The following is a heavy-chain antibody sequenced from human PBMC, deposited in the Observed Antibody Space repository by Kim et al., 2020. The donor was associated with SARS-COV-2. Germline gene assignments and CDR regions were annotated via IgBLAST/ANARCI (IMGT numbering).Heavy chain of an antibody. V-gene: IGHV3-23*01. CDR2: ISGSGGST. D-gene: IGHD3-22*01. J-gene: IGHJ3*01. CDR3: AKDLENYYDSSGYYG. CDR1: GFTFSSYA. Sequence: GGSLRLSCAASGFTFSSYAMSWVRQAPGKGLEWVSAISGSGGSTYYADSVKGRFTISRDNSKNTLYLQMNSLRAEDTAVYYCAKDLENYYDSSGYYGWGQGTMVTVSS.